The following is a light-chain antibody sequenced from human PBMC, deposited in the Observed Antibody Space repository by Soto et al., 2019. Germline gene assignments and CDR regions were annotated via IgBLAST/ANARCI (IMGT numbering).Light chain of an antibody. CDR1: SSDVGGYNY. CDR2: EVT. Sequence: QSALTQPASVSGSPGQSITISCTGTSSDVGGYNYVSWYQQHPGKAPKLIIYEVTHRPSGVSNRFSGSKSGNTASLTISGLQAEDEADYYCSSYASGGTYVVFGGGTKVTVL. CDR3: SSYASGGTYVV. V-gene: IGLV2-14*01. J-gene: IGLJ2*01.